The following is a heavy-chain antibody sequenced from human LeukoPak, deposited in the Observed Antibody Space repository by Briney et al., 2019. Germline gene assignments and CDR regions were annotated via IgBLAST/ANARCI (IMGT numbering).Heavy chain of an antibody. CDR1: GGSISSYY. V-gene: IGHV4-4*07. CDR3: ARATPYGGFDY. D-gene: IGHD3-10*01. Sequence: SETLSLTCTVSGGSISSYYWSWIRQPAGKGLEWIGRIYTSGSTHYNPSLKSLVTMSVNTSKNQFSLKLSSVTAADTAVYYCARATPYGGFDYWGQGTLVTVSS. J-gene: IGHJ4*02. CDR2: IYTSGST.